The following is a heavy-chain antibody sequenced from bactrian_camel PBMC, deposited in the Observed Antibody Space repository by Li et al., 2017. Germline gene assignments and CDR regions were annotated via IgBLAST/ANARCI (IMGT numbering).Heavy chain of an antibody. V-gene: IGHV3S25*01. CDR3: AASGSRYSHGCTDFVY. J-gene: IGHJ6*01. CDR1: GSTRKTDC. Sequence: QLVESGGGLVQPGGSLRLSCAASGSTRKTDCRAWFRQAPGKGREGVAVIDSSGYSTNYADSVKGRFTISRDSARSTLYLQMNSLKPEDTAMYYCAASGSRYSHGCTDFVYWGQGTQVTVS. CDR2: IDSSGYST. D-gene: IGHD6*01.